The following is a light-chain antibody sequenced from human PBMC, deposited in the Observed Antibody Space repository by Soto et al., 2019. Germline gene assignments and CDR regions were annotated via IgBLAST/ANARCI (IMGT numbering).Light chain of an antibody. CDR1: QSISSW. CDR3: QQYNSYSIT. J-gene: IGKJ5*01. V-gene: IGKV1-5*03. CDR2: KAS. Sequence: DIQITQSPSTLSASVGDRVTLTCRASQSISSWLAWYQQKPGKAPKLLIYKASSLESGVPSRFSGSGSGTEFTLTISSLQPDDFATYYCQQYNSYSITFGQGTRLEIK.